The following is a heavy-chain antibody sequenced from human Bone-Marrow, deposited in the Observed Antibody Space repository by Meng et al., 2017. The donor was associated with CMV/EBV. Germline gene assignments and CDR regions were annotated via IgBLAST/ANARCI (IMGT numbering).Heavy chain of an antibody. CDR2: IYYSGST. D-gene: IGHD3-3*01. CDR1: GGSISSYY. V-gene: IGHV4-59*12. Sequence: SETLSLTCTVSGGSISSYYWSWIRQPPGKGLEWIGYIYYSGSTNYNPSLKSRVTISVDTSKNQFSLKLSSVTAADTAVYYCARDAPLGKYYDFWSGYSSYYYYYGRDVWGQGTTVTVSS. CDR3: ARDAPLGKYYDFWSGYSSYYYYYGRDV. J-gene: IGHJ6*02.